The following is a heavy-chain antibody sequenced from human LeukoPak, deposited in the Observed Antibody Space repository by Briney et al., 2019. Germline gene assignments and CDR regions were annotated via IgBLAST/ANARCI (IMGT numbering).Heavy chain of an antibody. J-gene: IGHJ4*02. Sequence: AGGSLRLSCAASGFTFSAYWMHWVRQAPGKGLVWVSRAKYDGSTTAYADSVKGRFTISRDNTRNILYLEMNSLRVEDTAVYYCARDLNWLLFDYWGQGALVTVSS. CDR1: GFTFSAYW. CDR2: AKYDGSTT. CDR3: ARDLNWLLFDY. D-gene: IGHD3/OR15-3a*01. V-gene: IGHV3-74*01.